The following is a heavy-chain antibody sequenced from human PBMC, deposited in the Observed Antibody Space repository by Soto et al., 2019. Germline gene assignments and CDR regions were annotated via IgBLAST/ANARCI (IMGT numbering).Heavy chain of an antibody. CDR1: GFTFSGSA. Sequence: PGGSLRLSCAASGFTFSGSAMHWVRQASGKGLEWVGRIRSKANSYATAYAASVKGRFTISRDDSKNTAYLQMNSLKTEDTAVYYCTRLPSSRAYSYGRTAYYYYGMDVWGQGTTVTVSS. J-gene: IGHJ6*02. D-gene: IGHD5-18*01. CDR3: TRLPSSRAYSYGRTAYYYYGMDV. CDR2: IRSKANSYAT. V-gene: IGHV3-73*01.